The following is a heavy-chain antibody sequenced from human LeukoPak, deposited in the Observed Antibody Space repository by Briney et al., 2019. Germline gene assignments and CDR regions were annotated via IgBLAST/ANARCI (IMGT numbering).Heavy chain of an antibody. CDR2: ISYDGNNK. CDR1: EFTFSACA. D-gene: IGHD3-3*01. CDR3: ASGGFYDFWSGYYTPFDY. J-gene: IGHJ4*02. V-gene: IGHV3-30*01. Sequence: GGSLRLSCAASEFTFSACAMHWVRQAPGKGLEWVAVISYDGNNKYSADSEKGRFTISRDNSKNTLYLQMNSLRVEDTAMYYCASGGFYDFWSGYYTPFDYWSQGTLVTVSS.